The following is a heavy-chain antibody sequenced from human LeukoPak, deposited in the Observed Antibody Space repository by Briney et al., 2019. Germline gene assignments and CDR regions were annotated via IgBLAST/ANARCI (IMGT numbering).Heavy chain of an antibody. V-gene: IGHV1-46*01. CDR3: ARTVGYCSSTSCRTFDY. J-gene: IGHJ4*02. Sequence: ASVKVSCKASGYTFTGYYMHWVRQAPGQGLEWMGIINPSGGSTSYAQKFQGRVTMTRDTSTSTVYMELSSLRSEDTAVYYCARTVGYCSSTSCRTFDYWGQGTLVTVSS. D-gene: IGHD2-2*01. CDR1: GYTFTGYY. CDR2: INPSGGST.